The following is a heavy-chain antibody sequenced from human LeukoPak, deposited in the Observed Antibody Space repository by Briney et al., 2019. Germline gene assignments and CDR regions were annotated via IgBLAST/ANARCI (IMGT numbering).Heavy chain of an antibody. V-gene: IGHV4-34*01. CDR1: GGSFSGYY. D-gene: IGHD3-10*01. Sequence: SETLSLTCAVYGGSFSGYYWSWIRQPPGKGLEWIGEINHSGSTNYNPSLKSRVTISVDTSKNQFSLKLSSVTAADTAVYYCARSGWYYYGSGSYRWFDPWGQGTLVTVSS. J-gene: IGHJ5*02. CDR3: ARSGWYYYGSGSYRWFDP. CDR2: INHSGST.